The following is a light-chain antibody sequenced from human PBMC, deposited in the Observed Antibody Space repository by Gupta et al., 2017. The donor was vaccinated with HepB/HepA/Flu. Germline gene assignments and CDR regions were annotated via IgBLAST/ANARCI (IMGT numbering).Light chain of an antibody. J-gene: IGLJ2*01. V-gene: IGLV1-44*01. CDR2: SNN. Sequence: QSVLTQPPSPSGTPGQRVTISCSGSSSNIGSNTVNWYQQLPGTAPKLLICSNNQRPPGGADRFSGSKSSTSASLAISELQAEEEADYYCAEWDDSLNGPNVVFGGGTKLTVL. CDR1: SSNIGSNT. CDR3: AEWDDSLNGPNVV.